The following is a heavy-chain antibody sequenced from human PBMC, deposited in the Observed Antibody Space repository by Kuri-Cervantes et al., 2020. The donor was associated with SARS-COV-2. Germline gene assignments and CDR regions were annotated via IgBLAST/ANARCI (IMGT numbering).Heavy chain of an antibody. Sequence: ASVKVSCKASGYTFTSYGISWVRQAPGQGLEWMGWISAYNGNTNYAQKLQGRVTMTTDTSTSTAYMELSSLRSEDTAVYYCARGLYSSGWLRGGNWFDPWGQGTLVTVSS. CDR2: ISAYNGNT. CDR3: ARGLYSSGWLRGGNWFDP. D-gene: IGHD6-19*01. J-gene: IGHJ5*02. V-gene: IGHV1-18*01. CDR1: GYTFTSYG.